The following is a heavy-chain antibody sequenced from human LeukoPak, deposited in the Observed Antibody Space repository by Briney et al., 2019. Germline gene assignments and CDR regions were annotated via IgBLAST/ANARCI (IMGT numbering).Heavy chain of an antibody. Sequence: ASVKVSCKASGYSFLGYDINWVRQAPGQGLEWMGWMSPSSGDTGFAQKFQGRVTMTRNTSISTVYMELSSLRSEDTAVYYCARGEPPNSSGWYWFDPWGQGTLVTVSS. CDR3: ARGEPPNSSGWYWFDP. D-gene: IGHD6-19*01. J-gene: IGHJ5*02. V-gene: IGHV1-8*01. CDR2: MSPSSGDT. CDR1: GYSFLGYD.